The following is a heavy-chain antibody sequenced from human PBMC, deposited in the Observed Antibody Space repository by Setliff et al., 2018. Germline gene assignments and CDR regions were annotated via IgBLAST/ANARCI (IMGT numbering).Heavy chain of an antibody. CDR2: INWNGGST. J-gene: IGHJ6*03. CDR1: GLTFSHAW. CDR3: AREGARSSSWYRPYYYYYMDV. D-gene: IGHD6-13*01. Sequence: GGSLRLSCAASGLTFSHAWMSWVRQAPGKGLEWVSGINWNGGSTGYADSVKGRFTISRDNAKNSLYLQMNSLRAEDTALYYCAREGARSSSWYRPYYYYYMDVWGKGTTVTVSS. V-gene: IGHV3-20*04.